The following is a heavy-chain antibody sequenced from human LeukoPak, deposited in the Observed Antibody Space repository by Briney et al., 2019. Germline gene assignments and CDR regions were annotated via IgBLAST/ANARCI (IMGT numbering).Heavy chain of an antibody. CDR1: GFTVSSYS. Sequence: GGSLRLSCAASGFTVSSYSMNWVRQAPGKGLEWGSYISSSSSTVYYADSVKGRFTISRDNAKNSLYLQMNSLRAEDTAVYYCARDFLWFGELLIPFDYWGQGTLVTVSS. V-gene: IGHV3-48*01. CDR3: ARDFLWFGELLIPFDY. CDR2: ISSSSSTV. J-gene: IGHJ4*02. D-gene: IGHD3-10*01.